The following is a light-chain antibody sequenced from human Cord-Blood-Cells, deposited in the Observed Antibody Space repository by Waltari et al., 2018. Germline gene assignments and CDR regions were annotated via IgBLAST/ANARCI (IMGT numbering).Light chain of an antibody. Sequence: QSALTQPPSASGSPGQSVTISCTGTSSDVGGYNYVSWDQQHPGKAPKLMIYEVSKRPSGVPDRFSGSKSGNTASLTVSGLQAEDEADYYCSSYAGSNNSYVFGTGTKVTVL. CDR1: SSDVGGYNY. V-gene: IGLV2-8*01. J-gene: IGLJ1*01. CDR3: SSYAGSNNSYV. CDR2: EVS.